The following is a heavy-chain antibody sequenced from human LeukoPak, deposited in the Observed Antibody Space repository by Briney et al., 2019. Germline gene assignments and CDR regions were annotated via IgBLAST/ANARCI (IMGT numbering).Heavy chain of an antibody. CDR1: GYTFTGYY. J-gene: IGHJ4*02. V-gene: IGHV1-2*02. D-gene: IGHD3-10*01. Sequence: ASVKVSCKASGYTFTGYYMHWVRPAPGQGLGWMGWINLNSGGTNYAQKFQGRVTMTRDTSISTAYMELSRQRSDDTAVYFFARGGRKITMVRGVIYYWGQGTLVTVST. CDR2: INLNSGGT. CDR3: ARGGRKITMVRGVIYY.